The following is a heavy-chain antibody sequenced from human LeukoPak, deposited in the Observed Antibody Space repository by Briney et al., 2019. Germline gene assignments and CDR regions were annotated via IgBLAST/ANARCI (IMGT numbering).Heavy chain of an antibody. CDR3: ARLAVTTVTTFEY. J-gene: IGHJ4*02. CDR1: GGSVSSTSYY. CDR2: IYYSGST. V-gene: IGHV4-39*01. D-gene: IGHD4-17*01. Sequence: SETLSLTCTVSGGSVSSTSYYWGWFRQPPGKGLEWIGSIYYSGSTYYNPSLKSRVTISVDTSKNQFSLKLSSVTAADTAVYYCARLAVTTVTTFEYWGQGTLVTVSS.